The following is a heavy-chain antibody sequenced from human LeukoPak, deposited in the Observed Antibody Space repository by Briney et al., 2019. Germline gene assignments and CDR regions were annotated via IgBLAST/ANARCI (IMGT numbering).Heavy chain of an antibody. CDR3: ARPHYDFWSGRLDY. V-gene: IGHV3-30*03. CDR1: GFTVSSNY. CDR2: ISYDGSNK. Sequence: GGSLRLSCAAPGFTVSSNYMSWVRQAPGKGLEWVAVISYDGSNKYYADSVKGRFTISRDNSKNTLYLQMNSLRAEDTAVYYCARPHYDFWSGRLDYWGQGTLVTVSS. D-gene: IGHD3-3*01. J-gene: IGHJ4*02.